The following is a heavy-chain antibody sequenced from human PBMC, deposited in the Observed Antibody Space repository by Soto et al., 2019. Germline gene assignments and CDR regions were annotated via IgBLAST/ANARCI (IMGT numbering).Heavy chain of an antibody. CDR3: ARRYSSSLDV. V-gene: IGHV4-59*08. Sequence: PSETLSLTCTVSGRSISSYYWSWIRQPPGKGLEWIGYIYYSGSTNYNPSLKSRVTISVDTSKNQFSLKLSSVTAAHPAVYYCARRYSSSLDVWGQGTTVTVAS. CDR1: GRSISSYY. CDR2: IYYSGST. D-gene: IGHD6-13*01. J-gene: IGHJ6*02.